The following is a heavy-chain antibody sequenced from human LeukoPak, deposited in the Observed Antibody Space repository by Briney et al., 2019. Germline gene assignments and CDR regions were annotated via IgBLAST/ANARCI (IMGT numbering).Heavy chain of an antibody. Sequence: SETLSLTCTVSGGSISSGGYYWSWIRQHPGKGLEWSGYIYYSGSTYYHPSLKNRVTISVDTSKNQFSLKLSSVTAADTAMYCCARDRNSIGYYSGWGQGTLVTVSS. CDR3: ARDRNSIGYYSG. CDR2: IYYSGST. D-gene: IGHD3-22*01. J-gene: IGHJ4*02. V-gene: IGHV4-31*03. CDR1: GGSISSGGYY.